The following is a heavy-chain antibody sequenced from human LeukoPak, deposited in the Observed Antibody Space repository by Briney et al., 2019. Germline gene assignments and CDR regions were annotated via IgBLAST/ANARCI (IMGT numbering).Heavy chain of an antibody. J-gene: IGHJ4*02. CDR3: ARVGSRRTTALDY. Sequence: GGCLRLSCAASGFTFSSYSMNWVRQAPGKGLEWVSSISSSSSYIYYADSVKGRFTISRDNAKNSLCLQMNSLRAEDTAVYYCARVGSRRTTALDYWGQGTLVTVSS. CDR1: GFTFSSYS. V-gene: IGHV3-21*01. CDR2: ISSSSSYI. D-gene: IGHD4-17*01.